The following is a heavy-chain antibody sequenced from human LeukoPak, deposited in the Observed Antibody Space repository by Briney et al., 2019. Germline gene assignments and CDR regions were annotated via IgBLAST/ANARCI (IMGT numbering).Heavy chain of an antibody. CDR3: ARATYYDILTGYLYYYYGMDA. J-gene: IGHJ6*04. V-gene: IGHV1-69*06. CDR1: GGTFSSYA. D-gene: IGHD3-9*01. CDR2: IIPIFGTA. Sequence: SVKVSCKASGGTFSSYAISWVRQAPGQGLEWMGGIIPIFGTANYVQKFQGRVTITADKSTSTAYMELSSLRSEDTAVYYCARATYYDILTGYLYYYYGMDAWGKGTTVTVSS.